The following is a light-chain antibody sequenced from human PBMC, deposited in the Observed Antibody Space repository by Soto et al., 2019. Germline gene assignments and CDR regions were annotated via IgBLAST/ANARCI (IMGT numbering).Light chain of an antibody. CDR1: QGISNY. CDR3: QQYNSYSPWT. V-gene: IGKV1-27*01. Sequence: DIQMTQSPSSLSASVGDRVTITCRASQGISNYLAWYQQKPGKVPKLLIYAASTLQSGVPSRFSGSGSGTEFTLTISSLQPEDFAIYYCQQYNSYSPWTFSQGTKVDIK. J-gene: IGKJ1*01. CDR2: AAS.